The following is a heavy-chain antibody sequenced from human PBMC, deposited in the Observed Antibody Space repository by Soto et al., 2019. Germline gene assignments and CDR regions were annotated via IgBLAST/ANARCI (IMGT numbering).Heavy chain of an antibody. CDR2: MNPNSGNT. J-gene: IGHJ5*02. CDR3: ARVVAGRVRFLNWFDP. Sequence: QVQLVQSGAEVKKPGASVKVSCKASGYTFTSYDINWVRQATGQGLEWMGWMNPNSGNTGYAQKFQGRVTMTRNTPIRTDCMGLSSLRSEDTAVYYCARVVAGRVRFLNWFDPGGQGTLVTVSS. CDR1: GYTFTSYD. D-gene: IGHD3-3*01. V-gene: IGHV1-8*01.